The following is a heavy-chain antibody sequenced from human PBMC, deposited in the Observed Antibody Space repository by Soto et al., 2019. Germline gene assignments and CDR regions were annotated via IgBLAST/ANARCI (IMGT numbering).Heavy chain of an antibody. D-gene: IGHD1-26*01. J-gene: IGHJ4*02. Sequence: RASVKVSCKASGGTFSSYAISWVRQAPGQGLEWMGGIIPIFGTANYAQKFQGRVTITADESTSTAYMELGSLRAEDTAVYYCAKGFGNYWAFDYWGQGTLVTVSS. CDR1: GGTFSSYA. CDR2: IIPIFGTA. V-gene: IGHV1-69*13. CDR3: AKGFGNYWAFDY.